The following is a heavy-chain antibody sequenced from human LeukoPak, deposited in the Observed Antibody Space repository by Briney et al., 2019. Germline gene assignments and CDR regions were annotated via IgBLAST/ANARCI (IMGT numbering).Heavy chain of an antibody. D-gene: IGHD3-22*01. CDR3: AREGNYYDSSGPPYFQH. V-gene: IGHV4-61*02. CDR2: IYTSGST. CDR1: GGSISSGSYY. J-gene: IGHJ1*01. Sequence: SQTLSLTCTVTGGSISSGSYYWSWIRQPAGKGLEWIGRIYTSGSTNYNPYLKSRVTISVDTSKNQFSLKLGSVTAADTAVYYCAREGNYYDSSGPPYFQHWGQGTLVTVSS.